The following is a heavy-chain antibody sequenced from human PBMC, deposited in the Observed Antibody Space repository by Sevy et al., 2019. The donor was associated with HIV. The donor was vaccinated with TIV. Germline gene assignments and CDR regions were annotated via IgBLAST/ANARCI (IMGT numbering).Heavy chain of an antibody. V-gene: IGHV3-9*01. J-gene: IGHJ6*02. CDR1: GFTFDDYA. D-gene: IGHD2-21*01. CDR3: AKTSPVMTLDYYYYGMDV. CDR2: ISWNSGSI. Sequence: GGSLRLSCAASGFTFDDYAMHWVRQAPGKGLEWVSGISWNSGSIGYADSVKGRFTISRDNAKNSLYLQMNSLRAEDTALYYCAKTSPVMTLDYYYYGMDVWGQGTTVTVSS.